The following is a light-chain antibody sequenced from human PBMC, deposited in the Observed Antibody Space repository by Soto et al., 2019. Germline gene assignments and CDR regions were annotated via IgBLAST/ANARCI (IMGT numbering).Light chain of an antibody. CDR1: QSISTE. CDR2: SAS. CDR3: QQGHNWPLT. V-gene: IGKV3-15*01. Sequence: EIVMTQSPATLSVSLGERDTLSCRASQSISTELAWYQQKPGQPPRLLIYSASTRATGVPARFTGSGSGSEVTLTISGLLSEDFAVYYCQQGHNWPLTFGQGTRLEI. J-gene: IGKJ2*01.